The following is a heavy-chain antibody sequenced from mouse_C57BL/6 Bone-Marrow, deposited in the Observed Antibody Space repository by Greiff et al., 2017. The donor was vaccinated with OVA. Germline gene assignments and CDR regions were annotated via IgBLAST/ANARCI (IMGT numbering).Heavy chain of an antibody. V-gene: IGHV1-52*01. CDR2: IDPSDSET. CDR1: GYTFTSYW. J-gene: IGHJ1*03. CDR3: ARYRGGWYFDV. Sequence: QVQLQQPGAELVRPGSSVKLSCKASGYTFTSYWMHWVKQRPIQGLEWIGNIDPSDSETHYNQKFKDKATLTVDKSSSTAYMQLSSLTSEDSAVYYCARYRGGWYFDVWGTGTTVTVSS.